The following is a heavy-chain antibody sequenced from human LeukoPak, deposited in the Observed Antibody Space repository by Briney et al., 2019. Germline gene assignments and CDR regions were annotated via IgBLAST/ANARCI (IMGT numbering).Heavy chain of an antibody. CDR2: VIPIFGTA. D-gene: IGHD1-26*01. V-gene: IGHV1-69*05. CDR3: ARGLVGATLHFDY. J-gene: IGHJ4*02. CDR1: GGTFSSYA. Sequence: SVKVSCKASGGTFSSYAISWVRQAPGQGLEWMGRVIPIFGTANYAQKFQGRVTITTDESTSTAYMELSSLRSEDTAVYYCARGLVGATLHFDYWGQGTLVTVSS.